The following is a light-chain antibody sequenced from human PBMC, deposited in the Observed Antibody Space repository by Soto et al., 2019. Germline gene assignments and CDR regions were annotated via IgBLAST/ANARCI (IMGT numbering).Light chain of an antibody. CDR1: QSVSSSH. J-gene: IGKJ1*01. V-gene: IGKV3-20*01. CDR2: GAS. CDR3: QQYGNSRA. Sequence: EIVLTQSPRTLSLSPGERATLSCRASQSVSSSHLAWYQQKPGQAPRLLIYGASSRATGIPDRFSGSGSGTDFTLTISRLEPEDFAVYYCQQYGNSRAFGQGTKVEIK.